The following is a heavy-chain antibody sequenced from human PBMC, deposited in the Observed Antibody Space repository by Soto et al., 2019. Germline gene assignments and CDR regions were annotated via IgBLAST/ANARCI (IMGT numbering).Heavy chain of an antibody. D-gene: IGHD2-15*01. CDR1: GFTFSSYA. CDR3: AKRRGAGGHFDY. V-gene: IGHV3-23*01. Sequence: ESGGGLVQPEGSLRLSCAASGFTFSSYAMGWVRQGPGKGLEWVAVVSIGGSTHYADSVRGRFTISRDNSNNTLSLQMNSLTAEDTAVYFCAKRRGAGGHFDYWGQGALVTVSS. CDR2: VSIGGST. J-gene: IGHJ4*02.